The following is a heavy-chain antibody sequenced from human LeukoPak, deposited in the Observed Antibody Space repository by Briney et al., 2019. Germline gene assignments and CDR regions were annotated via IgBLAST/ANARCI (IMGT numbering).Heavy chain of an antibody. CDR1: GYTFTGYY. CDR2: INPNSGGT. J-gene: IGHJ6*02. D-gene: IGHD3-10*01. Sequence: ASVKVSCKASGYTFTGYYMHWVRQAPGQGLEWMGWINPNSGGTNYAQKFQGRVTMTRDTSISTAYMELSRLRSGDTAVYYCARELWFGESHYYGMDVWGQGTTVTVSS. CDR3: ARELWFGESHYYGMDV. V-gene: IGHV1-2*02.